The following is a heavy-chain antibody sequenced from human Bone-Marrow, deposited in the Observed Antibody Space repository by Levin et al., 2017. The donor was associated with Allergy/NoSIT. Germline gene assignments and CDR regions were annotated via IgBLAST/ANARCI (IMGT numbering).Heavy chain of an antibody. D-gene: IGHD3-10*01. J-gene: IGHJ3*01. CDR3: ARDMVRGVISPFDV. CDR1: GGSISNYY. V-gene: IGHV4-59*12. CDR2: IHYSGTT. Sequence: GSLRLSCTVSGGSISNYYWSWIRQPPGKGLEWIGYIHYSGTTNYNPSLKSRVSISVDTSKNKFSLKLNSVSAADTAVYYCARDMVRGVISPFDVWGQGTMVTVSS.